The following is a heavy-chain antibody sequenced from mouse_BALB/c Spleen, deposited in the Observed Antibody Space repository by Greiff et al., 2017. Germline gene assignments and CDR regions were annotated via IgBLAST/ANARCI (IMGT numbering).Heavy chain of an antibody. CDR1: GFNIKDTY. V-gene: IGHV14-3*02. D-gene: IGHD2-3*01. CDR2: IDPANGNT. Sequence: VQLKESGAELVKPGASVKLSCTASGFNIKDTYMHWVKQRPEQGLEWIGRIDPANGNTKYDPKFQGKATITADTSSNTAYLQLSSLTSEDTAVYYCAFDGTGDYAMDYWGQGTSVTVSS. CDR3: AFDGTGDYAMDY. J-gene: IGHJ4*01.